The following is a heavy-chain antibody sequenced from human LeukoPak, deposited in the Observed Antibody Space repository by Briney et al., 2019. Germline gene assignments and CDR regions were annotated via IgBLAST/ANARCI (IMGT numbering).Heavy chain of an antibody. V-gene: IGHV1-2*02. CDR3: ARNYYGSGSYYNVGYYFDY. CDR2: INPNSGGT. J-gene: IGHJ4*02. CDR1: GYTFTSYY. D-gene: IGHD3-10*01. Sequence: WASVKVSCKASGYTFTSYYMHWVRQAPGQGLEWMGWINPNSGGTNYAQKFQGRVTMTRDTSISTAYMELSRLRSDDTAVYYCARNYYGSGSYYNVGYYFDYWGQGTLVTVSS.